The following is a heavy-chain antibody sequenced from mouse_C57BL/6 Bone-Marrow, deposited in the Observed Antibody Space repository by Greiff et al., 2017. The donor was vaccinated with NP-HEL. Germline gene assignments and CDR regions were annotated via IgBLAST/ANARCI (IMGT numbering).Heavy chain of an antibody. CDR1: GYTFTSYW. CDR3: ARRGLDYDPFAY. Sequence: QVQLQQPGAELVKPGASVKLSCKASGYTFTSYWMQWVKQRPGQGLEWIGEIDPSDSYTTYNQKFKGKATLTVDTSSSTAYMQLSSLTSEDSAVYYCARRGLDYDPFAYWGQGTLVTVSA. V-gene: IGHV1-50*01. J-gene: IGHJ3*01. D-gene: IGHD2-4*01. CDR2: IDPSDSYT.